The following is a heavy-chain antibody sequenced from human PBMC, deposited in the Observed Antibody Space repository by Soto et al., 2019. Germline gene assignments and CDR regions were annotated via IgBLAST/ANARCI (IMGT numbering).Heavy chain of an antibody. Sequence: EVQLLESGGDLVQPGGSLILACAASGFTFSNYAMSWVRQAPGKGLEWVSLIRGSGGPTNYADSVRGPFTVSRDNSKNMLFLQMNSLRAKDTAVYYCVEDFREGYDWTDAWGQGTLVTVSP. CDR2: IRGSGGPT. CDR1: GFTFSNYA. CDR3: VEDFREGYDWTDA. D-gene: IGHD5-12*01. J-gene: IGHJ5*02. V-gene: IGHV3-23*01.